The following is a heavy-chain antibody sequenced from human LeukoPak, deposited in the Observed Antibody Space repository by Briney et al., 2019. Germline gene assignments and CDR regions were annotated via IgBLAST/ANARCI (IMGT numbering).Heavy chain of an antibody. CDR1: GYTFTGYY. J-gene: IGHJ4*02. V-gene: IGHV1-2*02. CDR2: INPNSGGT. CDR3: ARDHAAYSSSWYDFDY. Sequence: ASVKVSRKASGYTFTGYYMHWVRQAPGQGLEWMGWINPNSGGTNYAQKFQGRVTMTRDTSISTAYMELSRLRSDDTAVYYCARDHAAYSSSWYDFDYWGQGTLVTVSS. D-gene: IGHD6-13*01.